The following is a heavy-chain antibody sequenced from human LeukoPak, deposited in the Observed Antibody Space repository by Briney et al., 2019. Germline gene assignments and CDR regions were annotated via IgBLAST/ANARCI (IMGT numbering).Heavy chain of an antibody. D-gene: IGHD3-9*01. J-gene: IGHJ2*01. Sequence: SETLSLTCTVSGGSISSYYWCWIRQPPGKGLEWIGYIYYSGSTNYNPSLRSRVTISVDTSKNQFSLKLSSVTAADTAVYYCAREYYDILTGYPYWYFDLWGRGTLVTVSS. CDR3: AREYYDILTGYPYWYFDL. CDR2: IYYSGST. V-gene: IGHV4-59*01. CDR1: GGSISSYY.